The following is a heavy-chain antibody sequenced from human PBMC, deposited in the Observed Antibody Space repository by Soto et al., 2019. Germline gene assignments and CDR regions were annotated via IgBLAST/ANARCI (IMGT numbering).Heavy chain of an antibody. Sequence: ASVKVSCKASGYTFTSYGISWVRQAPGQGLEWMGWISSFNENTNYAQNVQGRVTLTTDKSSSTTYLELRGLRSDDTAVYYCATGPRYCSTTTWFSRFTWFDTWGQGTQVTVS. V-gene: IGHV1-18*04. D-gene: IGHD2-2*01. CDR1: GYTFTSYG. CDR3: ATGPRYCSTTTWFSRFTWFDT. CDR2: ISSFNENT. J-gene: IGHJ5*02.